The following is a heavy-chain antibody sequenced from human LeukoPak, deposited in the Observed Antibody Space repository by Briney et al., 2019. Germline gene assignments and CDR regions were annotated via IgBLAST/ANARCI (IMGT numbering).Heavy chain of an antibody. CDR3: ARLTIPAASPLDV. CDR2: INHSGST. Sequence: PSETLSLTCAVYGGSFSGYYWSWIRQPPGKGLEWIGEINHSGSTNYNPSLKSRITISVDTSKNQFSLKLTSVTAADTAVYYCARLTIPAASPLDVWGQGTTVTVS. J-gene: IGHJ6*02. D-gene: IGHD6-13*01. CDR1: GGSFSGYY. V-gene: IGHV4-34*01.